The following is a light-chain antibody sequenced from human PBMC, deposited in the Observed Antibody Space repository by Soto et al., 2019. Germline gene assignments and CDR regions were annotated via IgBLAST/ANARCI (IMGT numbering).Light chain of an antibody. CDR2: GAS. Sequence: EIVMTQSPDTLSLSPGERATLSCRVSQSIRSNLAWYQQRPGQAPRLLMYGASTRADGIPARFSGGGSGTLFTLTISSLQSEDFGVYYCQQYNTWPWTFGQGTKVDIK. J-gene: IGKJ1*01. V-gene: IGKV3-15*01. CDR3: QQYNTWPWT. CDR1: QSIRSN.